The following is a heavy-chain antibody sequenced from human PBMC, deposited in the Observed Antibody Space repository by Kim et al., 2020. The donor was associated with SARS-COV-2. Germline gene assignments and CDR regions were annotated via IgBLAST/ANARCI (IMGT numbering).Heavy chain of an antibody. CDR2: ISAYNGNT. Sequence: ASVKVSCKASGYTFTTYGITWVRQAPGQGLEWMGWISAYNGNTNYAQKLQGRVTMTTDTSTSTAYMELRSLRSDDTAVYYCASVLSGQQLAGHAFDIWGQGTMVTVSS. J-gene: IGHJ3*02. V-gene: IGHV1-18*01. CDR1: GYTFTTYG. CDR3: ASVLSGQQLAGHAFDI. D-gene: IGHD6-13*01.